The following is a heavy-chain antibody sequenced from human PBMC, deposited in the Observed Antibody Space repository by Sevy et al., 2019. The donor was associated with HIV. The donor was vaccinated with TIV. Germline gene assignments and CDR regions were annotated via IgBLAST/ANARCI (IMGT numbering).Heavy chain of an antibody. V-gene: IGHV3-53*01. Sequence: GGSLRLSCAASGFNISSNYLSWVRQAPGKGLEWVSVIYGNNSTYYADFVKGRFTISRDNSKNTLYLQMNSLRVEDTAVYYCARGTYYYDSSGYYHDVFELWGQGTLVTVSS. CDR2: IYGNNST. CDR3: ARGTYYYDSSGYYHDVFEL. J-gene: IGHJ3*01. CDR1: GFNISSNY. D-gene: IGHD3-22*01.